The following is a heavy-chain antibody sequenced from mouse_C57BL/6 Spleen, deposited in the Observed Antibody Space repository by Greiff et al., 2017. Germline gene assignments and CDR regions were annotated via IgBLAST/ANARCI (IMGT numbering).Heavy chain of an antibody. CDR3: ARDPGTVVARGFAD. J-gene: IGHJ3*01. Sequence: VQLKESGPGLVKPSQSVSITCSVTGYSITSGYYWNWIRQFPGNKLEWMGYISYDGSNNYNPSLKNRISITRDTSKNQSFLKLNSVTTEDTATYYCARDPGTVVARGFADWGQGTLVTVAA. D-gene: IGHD1-1*01. CDR2: ISYDGSN. CDR1: GYSITSGYY. V-gene: IGHV3-6*01.